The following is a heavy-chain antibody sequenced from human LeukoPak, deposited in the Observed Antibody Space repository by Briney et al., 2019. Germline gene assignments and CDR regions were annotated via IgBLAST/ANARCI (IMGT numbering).Heavy chain of an antibody. V-gene: IGHV3-30*04. J-gene: IGHJ6*03. CDR3: ARGPAAADYYYYYMDV. D-gene: IGHD6-13*01. Sequence: PGGSLRLSCTASGFTFSSYEMNWVHQAPGKGLDWVAVILEDGSIQYYADSVKGRFTISRDNSKNTLFLQMNSLRAEDTAVYYCARGPAAADYYYYYMDVWGKGTMVTISS. CDR1: GFTFSSYE. CDR2: ILEDGSIQ.